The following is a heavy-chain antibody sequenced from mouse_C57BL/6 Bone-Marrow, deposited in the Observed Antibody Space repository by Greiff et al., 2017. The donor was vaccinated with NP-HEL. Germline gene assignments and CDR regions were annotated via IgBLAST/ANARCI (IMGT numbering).Heavy chain of an antibody. CDR1: GYTFTDYY. D-gene: IGHD1-1*01. J-gene: IGHJ1*03. V-gene: IGHV1-26*01. CDR3: ASGEDYYGWYFDV. CDR2: INPNNGGT. Sequence: VQLQQSGPELVKPGASVKISCKASGYTFTDYYMNWVKQSHGKSLEWIGDINPNNGGTSYNQKFKGKATLTVDKSSSTAYMELRSLTSEDSAVYYCASGEDYYGWYFDVWGTGTTVTVSS.